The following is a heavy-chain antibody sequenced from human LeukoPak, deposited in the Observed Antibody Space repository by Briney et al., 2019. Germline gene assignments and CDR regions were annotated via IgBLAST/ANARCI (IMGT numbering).Heavy chain of an antibody. CDR1: GYSISSGYY. CDR2: IYTSGST. V-gene: IGHV4-61*02. Sequence: SETLSLTCAVSGYSISSGYYWSWIRQPAGKGLEWIGRIYTSGSTNYNPSLKSRVTMSVDTSKNQFSLKLSSVTAADTAVYYCATHGGGWFDPWGQGTLVTVSS. J-gene: IGHJ5*02. D-gene: IGHD3-10*01. CDR3: ATHGGGWFDP.